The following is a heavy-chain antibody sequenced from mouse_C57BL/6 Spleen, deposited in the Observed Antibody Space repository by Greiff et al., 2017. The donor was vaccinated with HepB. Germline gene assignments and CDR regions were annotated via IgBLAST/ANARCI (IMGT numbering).Heavy chain of an antibody. V-gene: IGHV1-82*01. CDR2: IYPGDGDT. Sequence: VQLQQSGPELVKPGASVKISCKASGYAFSSSWMNWVKQRPGKGLEWIGRIYPGDGDTNYNGKFKGKATLTADKSSSTAYMQLSSLTSEDSAVYFGARDYGNYERFAYWGQGTLVTVSA. CDR1: GYAFSSSW. D-gene: IGHD2-1*01. CDR3: ARDYGNYERFAY. J-gene: IGHJ3*01.